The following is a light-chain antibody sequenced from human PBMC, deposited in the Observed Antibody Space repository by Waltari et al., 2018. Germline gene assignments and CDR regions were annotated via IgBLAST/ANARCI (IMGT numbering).Light chain of an antibody. CDR3: QQYNNWPRT. V-gene: IGKV3-15*01. J-gene: IGKJ1*01. CDR1: QSVSSD. Sequence: EIVMTQSPATLSVSPGERATRSCRASQSVSSDLAWYQQKPGRAPRLLIYGASRRATGIPDRFSGSGSGTEFTLTISSLQSEDFAVYYCQQYNNWPRTFGQGTKVEIK. CDR2: GAS.